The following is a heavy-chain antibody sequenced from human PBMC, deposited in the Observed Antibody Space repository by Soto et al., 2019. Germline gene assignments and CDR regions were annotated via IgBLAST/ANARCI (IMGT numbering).Heavy chain of an antibody. CDR1: GFTFSSYA. CDR2: ISYDGSNK. J-gene: IGHJ3*02. V-gene: IGHV3-30-3*01. D-gene: IGHD2-15*01. Sequence: QVQLVESGGGVVQPGRSLRLSCAASGFTFSSYAMHWVRQAPGKGLEWVAVISYDGSNKYYADSVKGRFTISRDNSKNTLNLQMNSLRAEDTAVYYCAREGEDCSGGSCRAFDIWGQGTTVTVSS. CDR3: AREGEDCSGGSCRAFDI.